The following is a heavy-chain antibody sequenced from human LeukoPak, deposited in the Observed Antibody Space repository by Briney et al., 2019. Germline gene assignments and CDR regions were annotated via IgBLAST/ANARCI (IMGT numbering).Heavy chain of an antibody. Sequence: SETLSLTCTVSGGSISSYYWSWIRQPPGKGLEWIGYIYYSGSTNYNPSLKSRVTISVDTSKNQFSLKLSSVTAADTAVYYCARDHTDSSGYRGYWFGPWGQGTLVTVSS. CDR2: IYYSGST. D-gene: IGHD3-22*01. CDR1: GGSISSYY. CDR3: ARDHTDSSGYRGYWFGP. J-gene: IGHJ5*02. V-gene: IGHV4-59*01.